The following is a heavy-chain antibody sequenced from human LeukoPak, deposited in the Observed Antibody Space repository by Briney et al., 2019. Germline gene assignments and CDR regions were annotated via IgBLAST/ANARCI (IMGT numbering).Heavy chain of an antibody. V-gene: IGHV1-2*06. CDR1: GYTFTSYA. D-gene: IGHD3-22*01. CDR3: ARNSITMIAYDY. Sequence: ASVKVSCKASGYTFTSYAMHWVRQAPGQGLEWMGRINPNSGGTNYAQKFQGRVTMTRDTSISTAYMELSRLRSDDTAVYYCARNSITMIAYDYWGQGTLVTVSS. J-gene: IGHJ4*02. CDR2: INPNSGGT.